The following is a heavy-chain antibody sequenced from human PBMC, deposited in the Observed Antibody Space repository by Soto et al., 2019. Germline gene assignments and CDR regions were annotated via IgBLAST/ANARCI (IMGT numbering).Heavy chain of an antibody. Sequence: SVKVSCKASGGPFNSYAINWVRQAPGQGLEWMGSIIPIFGTANYAQKFQGRVTITADESTSTAYMELSGLRSEDTAVYYCARVWERYLGYDYGMDVWGQGTTVTVSS. CDR1: GGPFNSYA. V-gene: IGHV1-69*13. D-gene: IGHD3-9*01. CDR3: ARVWERYLGYDYGMDV. J-gene: IGHJ6*02. CDR2: IIPIFGTA.